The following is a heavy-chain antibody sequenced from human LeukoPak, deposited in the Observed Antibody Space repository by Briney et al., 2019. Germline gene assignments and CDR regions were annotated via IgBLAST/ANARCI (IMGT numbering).Heavy chain of an antibody. V-gene: IGHV4-59*08. Sequence: SETLSLTCTVSGGSISSYYWSWIRQPPGKGLEWIGYIYYSGSTNYNPSLKSRVTISVDTSKNQFSLKLSSVTAADTAVYYCARHWGGGTPQWGQGTLVTVSS. CDR3: ARHWGGGTPQ. J-gene: IGHJ4*02. D-gene: IGHD2-21*01. CDR1: GGSISSYY. CDR2: IYYSGST.